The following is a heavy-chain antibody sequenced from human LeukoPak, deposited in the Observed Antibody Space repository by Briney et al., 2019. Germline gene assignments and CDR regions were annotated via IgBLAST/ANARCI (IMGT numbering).Heavy chain of an antibody. Sequence: GGSLRLSCAASEFTFDNYAMSWVRQAPGKGLEWVSVISGSGYYSYYADSVKGRFTVFRDNSKTTLYLQMNSLRADDTAVYYCAKGGPTGSNYFDFWGQGTLVTVSS. J-gene: IGHJ4*02. D-gene: IGHD1-26*01. V-gene: IGHV3-23*01. CDR3: AKGGPTGSNYFDF. CDR1: EFTFDNYA. CDR2: ISGSGYYS.